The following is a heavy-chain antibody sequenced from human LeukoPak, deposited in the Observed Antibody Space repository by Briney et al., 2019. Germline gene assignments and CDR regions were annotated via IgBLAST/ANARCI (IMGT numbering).Heavy chain of an antibody. J-gene: IGHJ4*02. CDR1: GGTFTGYA. CDR2: SIPVFGTP. D-gene: IGHD3-9*01. CDR3: ASVISYYDLLTGFHNVNYFDF. V-gene: IGHV1-69*13. Sequence: SVKVSCKASGGTFTGYALSWVRQAHGQGLEWMGGSIPVFGTPTYAKNFQGRITITADESTSPAYMELSSLRSEDTAVYYCASVISYYDLLTGFHNVNYFDFWGQGTLVTVSS.